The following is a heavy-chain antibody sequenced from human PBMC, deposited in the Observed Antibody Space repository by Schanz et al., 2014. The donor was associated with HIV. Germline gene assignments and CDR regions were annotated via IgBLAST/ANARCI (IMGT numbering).Heavy chain of an antibody. Sequence: QVQLQQGGARLFRPSETLSLNCAVYGGHFNDDYWSWIRQPPERGLEWIGDIHRDGTTNYNPSLKSRVALSIDLDKRQFFLKLTSVTASDTAVYFCARGRGGHDFCTPTSCPRRHWFDPWSPGSLVTVSS. V-gene: IGHV4-34*01. D-gene: IGHD3-3*01. CDR3: ARGRGGHDFCTPTSCPRRHWFDP. CDR2: IHRDGTT. J-gene: IGHJ5*01. CDR1: GGHFNDDY.